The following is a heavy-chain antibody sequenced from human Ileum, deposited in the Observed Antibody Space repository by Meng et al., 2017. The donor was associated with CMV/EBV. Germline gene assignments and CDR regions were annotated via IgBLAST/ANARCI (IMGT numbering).Heavy chain of an antibody. CDR1: GYTFNGYF. CDR2: INPKSGDT. CDR3: ATFGGDFDY. Sequence: QVQVVQSRAEMKAPGASVKVSCKTSGYTFNGYFMHWVRQGPGQGLEWMGWINPKSGDTNYAQKFQGRVTMTRDTSVSTVYMELKRLRSDDTAVYYCATFGGDFDYWGQGTLVTVSS. V-gene: IGHV1-2*02. J-gene: IGHJ4*02. D-gene: IGHD3-3*01.